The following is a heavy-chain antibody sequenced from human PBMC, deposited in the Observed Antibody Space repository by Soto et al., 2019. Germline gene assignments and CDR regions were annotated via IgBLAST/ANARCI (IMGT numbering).Heavy chain of an antibody. Sequence: QVPLQQWGAGLLKPSETLSLTCAVYIGSFSGYYWTWIRQSPGKGLEWIGEINQSGGTNNNPSLKSRVTMSVATSKNQFSLKLSSVTAADTAVYYCARGVHSGYAGIFDLWGRGTLVTVSS. D-gene: IGHD5-12*01. V-gene: IGHV4-34*01. CDR1: IGSFSGYY. CDR2: INQSGGT. J-gene: IGHJ4*02. CDR3: ARGVHSGYAGIFDL.